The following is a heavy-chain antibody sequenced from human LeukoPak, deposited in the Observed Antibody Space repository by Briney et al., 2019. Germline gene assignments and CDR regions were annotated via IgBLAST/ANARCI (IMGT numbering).Heavy chain of an antibody. CDR3: ARIPAGDGGNSHYFDY. Sequence: GESLKISCKGSGYSFTSYWIGWVRQMPGKGLEGMGIIYPGDSDTSYSPSFQGQVTTSADKSISTAYLQGSTLKASDTAMYYCARIPAGDGGNSHYFDYWGQGTLVTVSS. CDR1: GYSFTSYW. CDR2: IYPGDSDT. J-gene: IGHJ4*02. V-gene: IGHV5-51*01. D-gene: IGHD4-23*01.